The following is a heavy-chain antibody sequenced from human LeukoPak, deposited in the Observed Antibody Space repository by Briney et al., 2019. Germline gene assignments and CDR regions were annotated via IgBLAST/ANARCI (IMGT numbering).Heavy chain of an antibody. J-gene: IGHJ3*02. CDR2: IVSSGTYI. Sequence: GGSLRLSCAASGLTFTSYTMNWVRQAPGKGLEWVSSIVSSGTYIYYADSVKGRFTISRDNSRNSLYLQMNSLRAEDTAVYYCARDFYDSSGSLRANAFDIWGQGTMVTVSS. D-gene: IGHD3-22*01. V-gene: IGHV3-21*01. CDR3: ARDFYDSSGSLRANAFDI. CDR1: GLTFTSYT.